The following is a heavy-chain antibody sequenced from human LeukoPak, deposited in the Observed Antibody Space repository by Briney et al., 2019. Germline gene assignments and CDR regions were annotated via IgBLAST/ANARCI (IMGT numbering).Heavy chain of an antibody. V-gene: IGHV4-59*01. Sequence: PSETLSLTCTVSGGSISSYYWSWIQQPPGKGLEWIGYIYYSGSTNYNPSLKSRVTISVDTSKNQFSLKLSSVTAADTAVYYCARAIVVVPAARWFGPWGQGTLVTVSS. CDR3: ARAIVVVPAARWFGP. D-gene: IGHD2-2*01. CDR2: IYYSGST. CDR1: GGSISSYY. J-gene: IGHJ5*02.